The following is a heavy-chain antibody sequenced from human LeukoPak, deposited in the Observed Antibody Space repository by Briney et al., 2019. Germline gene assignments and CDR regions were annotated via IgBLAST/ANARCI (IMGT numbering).Heavy chain of an antibody. D-gene: IGHD5-18*01. V-gene: IGHV1-8*01. Sequence: GASVKVSCKASGFTFTSHDYNWVRQATGQGLEWMGWMNPNSGNTGYAQKFQGRVTMTRNTSISTAYMELSSLRSEDTAVYYCARGNVVVDTAMVILVDNFDYWGQGTLVTVSS. CDR1: GFTFTSHD. CDR2: MNPNSGNT. J-gene: IGHJ4*02. CDR3: ARGNVVVDTAMVILVDNFDY.